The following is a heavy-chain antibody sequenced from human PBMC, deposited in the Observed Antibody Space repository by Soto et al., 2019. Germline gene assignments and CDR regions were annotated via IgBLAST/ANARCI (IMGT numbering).Heavy chain of an antibody. CDR1: GYVFIGYG. J-gene: IGHJ4*02. Sequence: ASVKVSCKASGYVFIGYGISWVRQAPGQGLEWMGRISTYDGNTNYAQNFQGRVTMTTDTSTSTAYMELRSLRSDDTAVYYCARDLDGSGSYYTDYWGPGTLVTVSS. CDR2: ISTYDGNT. CDR3: ARDLDGSGSYYTDY. D-gene: IGHD3-10*01. V-gene: IGHV1-18*01.